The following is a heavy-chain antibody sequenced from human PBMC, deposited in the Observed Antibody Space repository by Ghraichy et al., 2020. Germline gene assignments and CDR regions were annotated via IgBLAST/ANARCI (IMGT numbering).Heavy chain of an antibody. D-gene: IGHD1-7*01. CDR1: RFTFSSCA. CDR3: AKAGTTAWNAFDI. CDR2: ISDGGGST. J-gene: IGHJ3*02. Sequence: GGSLRLSCAASRFTFSSCAMSWVRQAPGKGLEWVSSISDGGGSTYYPDSVKGRFTISRDNSKNTLYLLMNSLRAEDTAVYYCAKAGTTAWNAFDIWGQGTMVTVSS. V-gene: IGHV3-23*01.